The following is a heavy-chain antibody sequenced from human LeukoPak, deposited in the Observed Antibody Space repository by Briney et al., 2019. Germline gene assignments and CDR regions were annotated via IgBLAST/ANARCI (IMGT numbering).Heavy chain of an antibody. Sequence: PGGSLRLSCAASGFTFSSYAMSWVRQAPGKGLEWVSAISGSGGSTYYAASVKGRFTISRDNSKNTLYLQMNSLRAEDTAVYYCAKDGYNWNYGRDEIPNWFDPWGQGTLVTVSS. D-gene: IGHD1-7*01. CDR1: GFTFSSYA. CDR2: ISGSGGST. CDR3: AKDGYNWNYGRDEIPNWFDP. V-gene: IGHV3-23*01. J-gene: IGHJ5*02.